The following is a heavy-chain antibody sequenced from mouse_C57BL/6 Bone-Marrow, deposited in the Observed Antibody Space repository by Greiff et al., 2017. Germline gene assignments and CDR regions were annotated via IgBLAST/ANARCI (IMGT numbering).Heavy chain of an antibody. J-gene: IGHJ2*01. CDR3: ARDYSGSTYYWFDY. CDR1: GFTFSSYA. CDR2: ISDGGSYT. D-gene: IGHD1-1*01. Sequence: EVKLVESGGGLVKPGGSLKLSCAASGFTFSSYAMSWVRQTPEKRLEWVATISDGGSYTYYPDTVKGRFTISSDNATNNLYLQMNHLMSVITAMYYCARDYSGSTYYWFDYWGQGTTLTVSS. V-gene: IGHV5-4*01.